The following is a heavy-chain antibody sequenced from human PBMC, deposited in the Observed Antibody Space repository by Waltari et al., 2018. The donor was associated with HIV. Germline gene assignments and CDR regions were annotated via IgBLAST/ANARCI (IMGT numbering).Heavy chain of an antibody. V-gene: IGHV3-74*01. CDR2: INSDGSST. CDR1: GLILSSYR. Sequence: EVQLVESGGGLVQPGGSLRLACAASGLILSSYRVHWVRQVPGKGLIWVSRINSDGSSTSYADSVKVRFTISRDNAKNTLYLQMNSLRAEDTAVYYCATSRTFDYWGQGTLVTVSS. CDR3: ATSRTFDY. J-gene: IGHJ4*02.